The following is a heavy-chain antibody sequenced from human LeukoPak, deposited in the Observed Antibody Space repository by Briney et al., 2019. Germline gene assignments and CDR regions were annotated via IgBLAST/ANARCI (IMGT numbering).Heavy chain of an antibody. Sequence: SETLSLTCTVSGGSISSSSYYWGWIRQPPGKGLEWIGNIYYSGSTNYNPSLKSRVTISVDTSKNQFSLKLSSVTAADTAVYYCARHRYGSGSNNWFDPWGQGTLVTVSS. V-gene: IGHV4-39*01. CDR1: GGSISSSSYY. CDR2: IYYSGST. D-gene: IGHD3-10*01. J-gene: IGHJ5*02. CDR3: ARHRYGSGSNNWFDP.